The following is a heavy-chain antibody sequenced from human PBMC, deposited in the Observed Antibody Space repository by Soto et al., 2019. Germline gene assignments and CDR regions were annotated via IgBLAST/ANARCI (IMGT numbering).Heavy chain of an antibody. J-gene: IGHJ5*02. D-gene: IGHD1-26*01. CDR1: GGSFSNYY. CDR2: ISHSGTT. CDR3: ARVDSGTYRGWFDP. Sequence: QVQLQQWGAGLLKPSETLSLTCAVYGGSFSNYYWSWIRQPPGKGLEWIGEISHSGTTNYNPSLKSRVTISVDTSRDQFSLKLSSVTAADTAVYYCARVDSGTYRGWFDPWGQGTLVTVSS. V-gene: IGHV4-34*01.